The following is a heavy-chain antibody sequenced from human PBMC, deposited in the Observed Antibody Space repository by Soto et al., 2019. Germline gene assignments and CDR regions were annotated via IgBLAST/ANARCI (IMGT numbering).Heavy chain of an antibody. CDR1: GGSISSGGYY. Sequence: PSETLSLTCAVSGGSISSGGYYWSWIRQHPGKGLEWIGYIYYSGSTYYNPSLKSRVTISVDTSKNQFSLKLSSVTAADTAVYYCASIPAVAGYFDYWGQGTLVTVSS. CDR2: IYYSGST. D-gene: IGHD6-19*01. V-gene: IGHV4-31*11. J-gene: IGHJ4*02. CDR3: ASIPAVAGYFDY.